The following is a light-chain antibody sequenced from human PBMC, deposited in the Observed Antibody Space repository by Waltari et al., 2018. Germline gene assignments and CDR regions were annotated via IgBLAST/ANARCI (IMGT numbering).Light chain of an antibody. CDR1: SGTVASHYY. CDR3: LLYYGGAQPWV. Sequence: QTVVTQEPSLTVSPGGTVTLTCASSSGTVASHYYPNWFQQKPGQPPRALIYSTSKRHSWAPARCSGSLLGGKAALTLSGVQPEDEADYYCLLYYGGAQPWVFGGGTKLTVL. CDR2: STS. J-gene: IGLJ3*02. V-gene: IGLV7-43*01.